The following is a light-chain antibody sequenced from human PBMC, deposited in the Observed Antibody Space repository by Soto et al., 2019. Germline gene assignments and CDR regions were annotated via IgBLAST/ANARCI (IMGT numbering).Light chain of an antibody. Sequence: QSVFTQPPSVSAAPGQKVTISCSGSSSNIGTNNVSWYQQLPGTAPKFLIYDNNERPSGIPERFSGSKSGTSATLGITGLQTGDEADYYCGAWDSSLSVVVFGGGTKLTVL. J-gene: IGLJ2*01. CDR2: DNN. CDR3: GAWDSSLSVVV. CDR1: SSNIGTNN. V-gene: IGLV1-51*01.